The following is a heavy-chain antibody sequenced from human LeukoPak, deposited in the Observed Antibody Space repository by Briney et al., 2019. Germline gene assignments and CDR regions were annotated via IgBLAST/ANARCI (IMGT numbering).Heavy chain of an antibody. CDR3: ARGDY. Sequence: SEILSLTCAVYGGSFSGYYCSWIRQPPGKGLEWIGEINHSGSTNYNPSLKSRVTISVDTSKDQFSLKVSSVTAADTAVYYCARGDYWGQGTLVTVSS. V-gene: IGHV4-34*01. CDR2: INHSGST. J-gene: IGHJ4*02. CDR1: GGSFSGYY.